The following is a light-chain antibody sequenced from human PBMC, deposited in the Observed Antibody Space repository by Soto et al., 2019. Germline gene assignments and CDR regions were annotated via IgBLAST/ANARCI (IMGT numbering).Light chain of an antibody. Sequence: IQMTQSPSSLSASVGDRVTITCRASQDIRNDLGWFQQRPGKAPQRLIYAVSTLQSGVPSRFSGSGAGTEFTLTINNLQPEDFATYYCLQHKTFPFNFGQGTKVDSK. J-gene: IGKJ2*01. CDR3: LQHKTFPFN. CDR1: QDIRND. CDR2: AVS. V-gene: IGKV1-17*02.